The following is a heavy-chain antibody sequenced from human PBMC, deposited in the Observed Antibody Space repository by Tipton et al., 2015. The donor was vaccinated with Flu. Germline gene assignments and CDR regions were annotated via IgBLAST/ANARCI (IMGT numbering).Heavy chain of an antibody. J-gene: IGHJ5*02. CDR1: GFIFSSYG. Sequence: QVQLVQSGGGVVQPGGSLRLSCAASGFIFSSYGMHWVRQAPGKGLEWVAFIQYDGSNKYYADSVKGRLTISRDNSKNTLYLQMSSLRAEDTAVYHCAKVAYSTSWLKGLDPWGQGTLVTVSS. D-gene: IGHD2-2*01. V-gene: IGHV3-30*02. CDR2: IQYDGSNK. CDR3: AKVAYSTSWLKGLDP.